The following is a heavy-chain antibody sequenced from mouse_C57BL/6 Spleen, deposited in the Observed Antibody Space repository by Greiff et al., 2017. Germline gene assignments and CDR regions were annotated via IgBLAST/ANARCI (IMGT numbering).Heavy chain of an antibody. CDR3: ARSQGYWYFDV. CDR1: GYTFTSYW. J-gene: IGHJ1*03. Sequence: QVQLQQPGAELVRPGTSVKLSCKASGYTFTSYWMHWVKQRPGQGLEWIGVIDPSDSYTNYNQKFKGKATLTVDTSSSTAYMQLSSLTSEDSAVYYCARSQGYWYFDVWGTGTTVTVSS. CDR2: IDPSDSYT. V-gene: IGHV1-59*01.